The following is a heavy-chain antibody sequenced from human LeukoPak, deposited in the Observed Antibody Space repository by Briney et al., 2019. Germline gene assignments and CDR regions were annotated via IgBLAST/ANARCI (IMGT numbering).Heavy chain of an antibody. V-gene: IGHV2-26*01. CDR3: ARIAPHTALVTNWFAP. Sequence: SGPVLVKPTETLTLTCTVSGFSLSNARMGVSWIRQPPGKALEWLAHVFWNDEKSYSTSLKSRLTISKDTSKSQVVLTMTNMDPVDTATYYCARIAPHTALVTNWFAPWGQGTLVTVSS. J-gene: IGHJ5*02. D-gene: IGHD5-18*01. CDR1: GFSLSNARMG. CDR2: VFWNDEK.